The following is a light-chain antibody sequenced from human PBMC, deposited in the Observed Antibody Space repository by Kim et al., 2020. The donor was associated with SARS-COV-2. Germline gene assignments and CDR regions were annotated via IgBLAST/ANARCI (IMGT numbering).Light chain of an antibody. Sequence: SSELTQPPSVSVSPGQTASITCSGDKLGEKYACWYQQKPGQSPVLVIYQDTKRPSGIPERFSGSNSGNTATLTISGTQAMDEADYYCQTWDSITVVFGGGTQLTVL. V-gene: IGLV3-1*01. J-gene: IGLJ2*01. CDR3: QTWDSITVV. CDR2: QDT. CDR1: KLGEKY.